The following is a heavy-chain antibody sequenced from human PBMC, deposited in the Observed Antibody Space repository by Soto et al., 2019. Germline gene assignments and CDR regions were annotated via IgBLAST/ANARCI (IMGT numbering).Heavy chain of an antibody. J-gene: IGHJ1*01. CDR2: IRNKANNYAT. Sequence: WGSLRLSCAASGFTFSGSAMHWVRQASGKGLEWVGRIRNKANNYATAYGASVKGRFTISRDESKNTAYLHMNSLKTEDTAVYYCTASVYDDFLYHWAQGSRVTVSS. V-gene: IGHV3-73*01. D-gene: IGHD4-17*01. CDR1: GFTFSGSA. CDR3: TASVYDDFLYH.